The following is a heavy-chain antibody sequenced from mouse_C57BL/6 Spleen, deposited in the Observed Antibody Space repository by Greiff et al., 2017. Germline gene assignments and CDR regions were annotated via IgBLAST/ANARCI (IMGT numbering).Heavy chain of an antibody. V-gene: IGHV1-81*01. CDR1: GYTFTSYG. CDR3: ARGIYYEYDGAMDY. CDR2: IYPRSGNT. D-gene: IGHD2-4*01. Sequence: VQLQESGAELARPGASVKLSCKASGYTFTSYGISWVKQRTGQGLEWIGEIYPRSGNTYYNEKFKGKATLTAATSSSTAYMELRSLTSEDAAVYFCARGIYYEYDGAMDYWGQGTSVTVSS. J-gene: IGHJ4*01.